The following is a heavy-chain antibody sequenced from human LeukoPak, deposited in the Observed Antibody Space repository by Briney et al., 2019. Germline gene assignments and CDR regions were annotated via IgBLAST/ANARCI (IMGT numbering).Heavy chain of an antibody. V-gene: IGHV4-59*01. J-gene: IGHJ6*03. D-gene: IGHD3-16*02. CDR1: GDSLRIYN. Sequence: SGTLPLSPGLSGDSLRIYNWRWISDPPGEGQESVGYIYYTGSTNYNPSFKSRVTISVDTTKNQFSLKMNSVTAADTALYYCARTDGNSFYPYYYMDVWGKGTTVTVSS. CDR3: ARTDGNSFYPYYYMDV. CDR2: IYYTGST.